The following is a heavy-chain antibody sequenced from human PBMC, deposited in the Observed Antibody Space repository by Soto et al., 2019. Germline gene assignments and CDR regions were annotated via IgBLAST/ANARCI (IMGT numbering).Heavy chain of an antibody. CDR3: ARALLGRRGVNYYYGMDV. CDR1: GYTFTGYY. J-gene: IGHJ6*02. CDR2: INPNSGGT. V-gene: IGHV1-2*04. D-gene: IGHD3-10*01. Sequence: ASVKVSCKASGYTFTGYYMHWVRQAPGQGLEWMGWINPNSGGTNYAQKFQGWVTMTRDTSISTAYMELSRLRSDDTAVYYCARALLGRRGVNYYYGMDVWGQGTTVTVSS.